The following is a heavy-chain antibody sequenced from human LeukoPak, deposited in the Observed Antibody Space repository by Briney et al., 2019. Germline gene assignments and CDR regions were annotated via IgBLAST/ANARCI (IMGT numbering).Heavy chain of an antibody. CDR3: AKDEGTSGYHPLDY. CDR2: IYTGETT. D-gene: IGHD5-12*01. J-gene: IGHJ4*02. V-gene: IGHV3-66*01. Sequence: GGSLRLSCAASGFTVSSKYMSWVRQAPGKGLEWVSVIYTGETTYYADSVKGRFTISRDNSKNTLYLQMNSLRAEDTAVYYCAKDEGTSGYHPLDYWGQGTLVTVSS. CDR1: GFTVSSKY.